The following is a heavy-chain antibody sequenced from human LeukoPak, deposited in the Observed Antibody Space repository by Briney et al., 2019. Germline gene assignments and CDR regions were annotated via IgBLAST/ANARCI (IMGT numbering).Heavy chain of an antibody. Sequence: ASVKVSCKASGYTFTSYAMHWVRQAPGQRLEWMGWINAGNGNTKYSQEFQGRVTITRDTSASTAYMELSSLRSEDMAVYYCAREYYDFWSGSRWFDPWGQGTLVTVSS. J-gene: IGHJ5*02. V-gene: IGHV1-3*03. CDR2: INAGNGNT. CDR3: AREYYDFWSGSRWFDP. CDR1: GYTFTSYA. D-gene: IGHD3-3*01.